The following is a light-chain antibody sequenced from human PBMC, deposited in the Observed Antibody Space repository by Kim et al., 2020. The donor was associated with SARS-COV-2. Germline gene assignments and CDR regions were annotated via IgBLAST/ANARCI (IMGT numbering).Light chain of an antibody. CDR3: LLYYGGAQL. CDR2: GTT. CDR1: TEAVTSGSY. J-gene: IGLJ3*02. V-gene: IGLV7-43*01. Sequence: PGGTFTLPCAASTEAVTSGSYPTWFQQKPGQAPRALIYGTTNKHSWTPARFSGSLLGGKAALTLSGVQPEDEAEYYCLLYYGGAQLFGGGTQLTVL.